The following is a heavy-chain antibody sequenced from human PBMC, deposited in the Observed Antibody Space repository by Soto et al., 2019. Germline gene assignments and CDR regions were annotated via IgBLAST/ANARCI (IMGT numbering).Heavy chain of an antibody. D-gene: IGHD3-10*01. CDR2: INPIVSMS. V-gene: IGHV1-69*02. Sequence: QVQLVQSGTEVKKPGSSVKVSCKASGDTFSFYTINWVRQAPGLGLEWVGRINPIVSMSNYAQKFQGRVSMTTDKYTSTAYTELRSLRSDDTAMYFCAASYGSGYRAFDYWGQGALVIVSS. CDR1: GDTFSFYT. CDR3: AASYGSGYRAFDY. J-gene: IGHJ4*02.